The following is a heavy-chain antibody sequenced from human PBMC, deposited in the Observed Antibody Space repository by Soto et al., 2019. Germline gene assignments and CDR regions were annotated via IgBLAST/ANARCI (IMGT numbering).Heavy chain of an antibody. CDR1: GGSISSYY. CDR2: IYYSGST. D-gene: IGHD3-10*01. CDR3: AREVGLLYYFDY. J-gene: IGHJ4*02. Sequence: SETLSLTCTVSGGSISSYYWSWIRQPPGKGLEWIGYIYYSGSTNYNPSLKSRVTISVDTSKNQFSLKLSSVTAADTAVYYCAREVGLLYYFDYWGQGTLVTV. V-gene: IGHV4-59*01.